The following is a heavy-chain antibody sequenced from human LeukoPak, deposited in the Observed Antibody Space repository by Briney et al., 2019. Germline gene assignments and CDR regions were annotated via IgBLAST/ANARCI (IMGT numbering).Heavy chain of an antibody. CDR2: IYTSGST. D-gene: IGHD1-26*01. V-gene: IGHV4-61*02. J-gene: IGHJ3*02. Sequence: PSQTLSLTCTVSGGSISSGSYCWSWIRQPAGKGLEWIGRIYTSGSTNYNPSLKSRVTISVDTSKNQFSLKLSSVTAADTAVYYCARVYGAPALYAFDIWGQGTMVTVSS. CDR1: GGSISSGSYC. CDR3: ARVYGAPALYAFDI.